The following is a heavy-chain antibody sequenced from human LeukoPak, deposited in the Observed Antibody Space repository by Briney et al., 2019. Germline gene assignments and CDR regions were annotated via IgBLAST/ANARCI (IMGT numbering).Heavy chain of an antibody. CDR3: ARDHYYGSGRLVRYYYGMDV. D-gene: IGHD3-10*01. CDR2: IRYDGSNK. V-gene: IGHV3-33*01. CDR1: GFTFSSYG. J-gene: IGHJ6*02. Sequence: GGSLRLSCAAPGFTFSSYGMHWVRQAPGKGLEWVAVIRYDGSNKYYADSVKGRFTISRDNSKNTLYLQMNSLRAEDTAVYYCARDHYYGSGRLVRYYYGMDVWGQGTTVTVSS.